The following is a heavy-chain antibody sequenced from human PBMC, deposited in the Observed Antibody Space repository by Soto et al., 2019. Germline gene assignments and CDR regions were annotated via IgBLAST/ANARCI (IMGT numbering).Heavy chain of an antibody. CDR1: GDIFSRSA. D-gene: IGHD6-19*01. CDR3: ARGSAWYGDT. Sequence: QDQLVQSGAEVKKPGSSVKVSCKATGDIFSRSAISWVRQAPGQGLEWMGATVPALGRADYARTFQDRLTITADESNRTAYMELRRLTFDETAVYFCARGSAWYGDTWGQGTLITVSS. V-gene: IGHV1-69*11. CDR2: TVPALGRA. J-gene: IGHJ5*02.